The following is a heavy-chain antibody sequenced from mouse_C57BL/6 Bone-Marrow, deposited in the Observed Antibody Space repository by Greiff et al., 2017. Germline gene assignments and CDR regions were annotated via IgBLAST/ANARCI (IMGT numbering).Heavy chain of an antibody. J-gene: IGHJ2*01. D-gene: IGHD2-5*01. CDR2: ISYSGST. Sequence: VQLKESGPGLAKPSQTLSLTCSVTGYSITSDYWNWIRKFPGNKLEYMGYISYSGSTYYNPSLNSRISITRDTSKNQDYLKMNSVTTEDTATYYCEKYIYSNYVFDYWGQGTTLTVSS. CDR3: EKYIYSNYVFDY. CDR1: GYSITSDY. V-gene: IGHV3-8*01.